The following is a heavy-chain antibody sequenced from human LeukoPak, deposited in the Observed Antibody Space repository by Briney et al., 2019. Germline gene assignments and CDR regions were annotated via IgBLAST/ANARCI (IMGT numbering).Heavy chain of an antibody. CDR1: GDTFIKFP. D-gene: IGHD3-9*01. Sequence: GSSVKVSCKASGDTFIKFPIHWVRQAPGQGLEWMGRIIPILNITTYAQKFQGRVTITADQSSSTAFLEMTSLRSDDTAVYYCARRKLPLTGSTGFDYLDPWGQGTLVTVSS. CDR2: IIPILNIT. V-gene: IGHV1-69*02. J-gene: IGHJ5*02. CDR3: ARRKLPLTGSTGFDYLDP.